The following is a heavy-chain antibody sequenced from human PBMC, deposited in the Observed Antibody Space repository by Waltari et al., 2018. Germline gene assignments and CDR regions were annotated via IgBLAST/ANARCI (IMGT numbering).Heavy chain of an antibody. Sequence: QVQLVQSGAEVKKPGSSVKVSCKASGGTFSSYAISWVRQAPGQGLEWMGGIIPTFGTANYAQKFQGRVTITADKSTSTAYMELSSLRSEDTAVYYCARRGSEWFREFIFDYWGQGTLVTVSS. J-gene: IGHJ4*02. CDR3: ARRGSEWFREFIFDY. D-gene: IGHD3-10*01. CDR1: GGTFSSYA. V-gene: IGHV1-69*14. CDR2: IIPTFGTA.